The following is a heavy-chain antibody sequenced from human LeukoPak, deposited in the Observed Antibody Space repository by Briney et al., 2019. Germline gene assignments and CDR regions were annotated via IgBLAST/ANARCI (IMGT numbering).Heavy chain of an antibody. D-gene: IGHD3-10*01. CDR1: GGSISSGSYY. CDR3: ARVPRRYGYLDY. CDR2: IYTSGST. Sequence: PSETLSLTCTVSGGSISSGSYYWSWIRQPAGKGLEWIGRIYTSGSTNYNPSLKSRVTISVDTSKNRFSLKLTSVTAADTAVYYCARVPRRYGYLDYWGQGTPVTVSS. V-gene: IGHV4-61*02. J-gene: IGHJ4*02.